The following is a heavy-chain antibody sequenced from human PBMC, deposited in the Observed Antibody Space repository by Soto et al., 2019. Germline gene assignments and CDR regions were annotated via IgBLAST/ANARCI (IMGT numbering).Heavy chain of an antibody. Sequence: GESLKISCKGSGYRFTSYWISWVRQMPGKGLEWMGRIDPSDSYTNYNPSLRSRVTISVDTSKNQFSLKLSSVTAADTAVYYCARDRYGDYSNYYYYMDVWGKGTTVTVSS. CDR2: IDPSDSYT. D-gene: IGHD4-17*01. CDR3: ARDRYGDYSNYYYYMDV. CDR1: GYRFTSYW. V-gene: IGHV5-10-1*01. J-gene: IGHJ6*03.